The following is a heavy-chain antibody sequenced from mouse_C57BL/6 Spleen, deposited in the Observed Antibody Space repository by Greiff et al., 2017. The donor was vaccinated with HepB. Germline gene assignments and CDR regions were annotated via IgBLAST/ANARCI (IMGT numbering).Heavy chain of an antibody. CDR2: IYPGDGDT. Sequence: VQLQQSGPELVKPGASVKISCKASGYAFSSSWMNWVKQRPGKGLEWIGRIYPGDGDTNYNGKFKGKATLTADKSSSTAYMQLSSLTSEDAAVYFCARWEFTTVVDWYFDVWGTGTTVTVSS. CDR3: ARWEFTTVVDWYFDV. CDR1: GYAFSSSW. D-gene: IGHD1-1*01. V-gene: IGHV1-82*01. J-gene: IGHJ1*03.